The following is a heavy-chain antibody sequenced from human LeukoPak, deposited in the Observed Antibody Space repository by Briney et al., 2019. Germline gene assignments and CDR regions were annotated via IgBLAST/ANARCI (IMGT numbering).Heavy chain of an antibody. CDR2: IYYSGST. Sequence: SETLSLTCAVSGDSISSGSYSWSWIRQHPGKGLEWIGYIYYSGSTYYNPSLKSRVTISVDTSKNQFSLKLSSVTAADTAVYYCARDARHCGGECIDYWGQGTLVTVSS. CDR3: ARDARHCGGECIDY. J-gene: IGHJ4*02. D-gene: IGHD2-21*01. V-gene: IGHV4-31*11. CDR1: GDSISSGSYS.